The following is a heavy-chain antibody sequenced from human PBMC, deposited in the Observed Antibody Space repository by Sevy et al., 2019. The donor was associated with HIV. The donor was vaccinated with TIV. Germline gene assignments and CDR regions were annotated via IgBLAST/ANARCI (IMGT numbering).Heavy chain of an antibody. CDR1: GYRFTDYY. D-gene: IGHD1-26*01. J-gene: IGHJ4*01. V-gene: IGHV1-2*02. Sequence: ASVKVSCETSGYRFTDYYIHWVRQAPGQGLEWMGWINPNSDVTKSAKKFQDRVIMTKDTSISTVYMELRGLTFDDSAVYYCARDQEFCSTTPSYSGLDHWGHGSLVTVSS. CDR3: ARDQEFCSTTPSYSGLDH. CDR2: INPNSDVT.